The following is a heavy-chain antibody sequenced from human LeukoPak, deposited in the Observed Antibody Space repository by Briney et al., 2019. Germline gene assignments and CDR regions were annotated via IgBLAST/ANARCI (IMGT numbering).Heavy chain of an antibody. CDR2: IRQDGSEK. Sequence: QAGGSLRLSCAASGFTFSSYWMSWVRQAPGKGLEWVANIRQDGSEKYYVDSVKGRFTISRDNAKNSLYLQMNSLRAEDTVVYYCAELGITMIGGVWGKGTTVTISS. CDR1: GFTFSSYW. J-gene: IGHJ6*04. V-gene: IGHV3-7*01. D-gene: IGHD3-10*02. CDR3: AELGITMIGGV.